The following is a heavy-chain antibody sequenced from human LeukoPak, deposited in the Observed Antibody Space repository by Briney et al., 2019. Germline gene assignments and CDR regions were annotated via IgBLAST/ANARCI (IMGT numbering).Heavy chain of an antibody. Sequence: TLRPSCAVSGFTSSDYYISWIRQAPGQGLDWVSYISSSRSYTPNTNSVKGRVTPSRDSTKKTLNLQMYTLRPQETRVYYIARGGLRGAPFYSCGQGALVTVSS. V-gene: IGHV3-11*05. CDR2: ISSSRSYT. D-gene: IGHD3-10*01. CDR1: GFTSSDYY. J-gene: IGHJ4*02. CDR3: ARGGLRGAPFYS.